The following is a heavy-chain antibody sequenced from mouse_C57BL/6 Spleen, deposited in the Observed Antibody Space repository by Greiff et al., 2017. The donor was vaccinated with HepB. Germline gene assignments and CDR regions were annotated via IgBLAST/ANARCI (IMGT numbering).Heavy chain of an antibody. V-gene: IGHV2-6-1*01. CDR3: ARHGKDYYGTPRAMDY. CDR2: IWSDGST. CDR1: GFSLTSYG. Sequence: QVQLKESGPGLVAPSQSLSITCTVSGFSLTSYGVHWVRQPPGKGLEWLVVIWSDGSTTYNSALKSRLSISKDNSKSQVFLKMNSLQTDDTAMYYCARHGKDYYGTPRAMDYWGQGTSVTVSS. J-gene: IGHJ4*01. D-gene: IGHD1-1*01.